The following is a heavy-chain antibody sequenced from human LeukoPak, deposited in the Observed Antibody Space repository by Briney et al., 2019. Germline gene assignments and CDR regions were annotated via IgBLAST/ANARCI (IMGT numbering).Heavy chain of an antibody. D-gene: IGHD6-19*01. J-gene: IGHJ4*02. CDR3: AKDRRYGSGWSRDDY. Sequence: GGSLRLSCAGSGFTFSSYAMSWVRQAPGKGLEWVSAISGSGGSTYYADSVKGRFTISRDNSKNTLYLQMNSLRAEDTAVYYCAKDRRYGSGWSRDDYWGQGTLVTVSS. V-gene: IGHV3-23*01. CDR2: ISGSGGST. CDR1: GFTFSSYA.